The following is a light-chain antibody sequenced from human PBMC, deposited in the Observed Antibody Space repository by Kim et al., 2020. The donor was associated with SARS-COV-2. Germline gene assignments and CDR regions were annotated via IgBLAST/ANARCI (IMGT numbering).Light chain of an antibody. Sequence: EIVLTQSPGTLSLSPGERATLSCRASQSISSSYLAWYQEKPGQAPRLLIYGASTRATGIPDRFSGSASGKDFTLTISRLEPEDFAVYYCQLYGTSPGTFGQGTKVDNK. CDR2: GAS. CDR1: QSISSSY. CDR3: QLYGTSPGT. J-gene: IGKJ1*01. V-gene: IGKV3-20*01.